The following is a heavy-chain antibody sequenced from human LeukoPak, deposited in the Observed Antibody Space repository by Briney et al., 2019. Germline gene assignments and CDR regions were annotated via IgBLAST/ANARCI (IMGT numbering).Heavy chain of an antibody. V-gene: IGHV4-39*07. CDR1: GGSISSSSYY. CDR2: IYYSGST. J-gene: IGHJ4*02. CDR3: ARDGATVTTIWAESSKSRKYYFDY. D-gene: IGHD4-17*01. Sequence: PETLSLTCTVSGGSISSSSYYWGWIRQPPGKGLEWIGSIYYSGSTYYNPSLKSRVTISVDTSKNQFSLKLSSVTAADTAVYYCARDGATVTTIWAESSKSRKYYFDYWGQGTLVTVSS.